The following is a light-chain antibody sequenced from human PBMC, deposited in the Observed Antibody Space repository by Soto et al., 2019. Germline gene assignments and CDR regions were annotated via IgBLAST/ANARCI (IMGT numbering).Light chain of an antibody. CDR1: QSVSSN. CDR3: LHYNKWPRWT. Sequence: EIVLTQSPGTLSLSPGERATLSCRVSQSVSSNLAWYQQKPGQAPRLLIYDASSRATGIPARLSGSGSGTEFTLTISSLQSEDFAVYYCLHYNKWPRWTFGQGTKVDIK. V-gene: IGKV3-15*01. CDR2: DAS. J-gene: IGKJ1*01.